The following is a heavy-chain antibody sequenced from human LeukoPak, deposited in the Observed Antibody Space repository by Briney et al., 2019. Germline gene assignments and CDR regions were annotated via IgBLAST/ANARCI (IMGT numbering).Heavy chain of an antibody. Sequence: GGSLRLSCAASGFTFNNYGMHWVRQAPGKGLEWVSAISGSGGSTYYADSVKGRFTISRDNSKNTLYLQMNSLRAEDTAVYYCAKDETHSYYYYGMDVWGQGTTVTVSS. J-gene: IGHJ6*02. V-gene: IGHV3-23*01. CDR1: GFTFNNYG. CDR3: AKDETHSYYYYGMDV. CDR2: ISGSGGST.